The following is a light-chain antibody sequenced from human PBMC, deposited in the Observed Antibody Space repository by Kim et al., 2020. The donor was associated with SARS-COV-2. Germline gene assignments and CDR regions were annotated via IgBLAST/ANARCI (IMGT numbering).Light chain of an antibody. Sequence: GRTVTITCASSTGPVTSGHYPYCFQQRPGQAPRKLIYNTYNRHSWTPARFSGSLLGGKAALTLSGAQPEDEAEYYCLLSYSGGRGVFGGGTQLTVL. V-gene: IGLV7-46*01. CDR2: NTY. CDR3: LLSYSGGRGV. J-gene: IGLJ3*02. CDR1: TGPVTSGHY.